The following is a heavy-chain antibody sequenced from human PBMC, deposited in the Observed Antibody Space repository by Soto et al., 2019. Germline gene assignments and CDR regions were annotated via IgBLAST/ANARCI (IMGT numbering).Heavy chain of an antibody. CDR2: INHSGST. D-gene: IGHD6-13*01. CDR3: ARGCGSSSYYYYGMDV. Sequence: LSLTCAVYGGSFSGYYWSWIRQPPGKGLEWIGEINHSGSTNYNPSLKSRVTISVDTSKNQFSLKLSSVTAADTAVYYCARGCGSSSYYYYGMDVWGQGTTVTVSS. J-gene: IGHJ6*02. CDR1: GGSFSGYY. V-gene: IGHV4-34*01.